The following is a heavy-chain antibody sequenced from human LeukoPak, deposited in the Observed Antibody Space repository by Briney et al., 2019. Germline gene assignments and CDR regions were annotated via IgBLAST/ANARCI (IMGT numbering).Heavy chain of an antibody. J-gene: IGHJ3*02. CDR2: IYPGDSDT. CDR3: ARWLYSGSYRDAFDI. CDR1: GYSFTSYW. D-gene: IGHD1-26*01. Sequence: GESLKISCKGSGYSFTSYWIGWVRQMLGKGLEWMGIIYPGDSDTRYSPSFQGQVTISADKSISTAYLQWSSLKASDTAMYYCARWLYSGSYRDAFDIWGQGTMVTVSS. V-gene: IGHV5-51*01.